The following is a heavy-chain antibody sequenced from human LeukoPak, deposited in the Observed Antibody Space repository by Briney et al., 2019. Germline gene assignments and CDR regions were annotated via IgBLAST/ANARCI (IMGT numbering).Heavy chain of an antibody. V-gene: IGHV4-4*07. Sequence: SEALSLTCTVSDASVTTYSWSWRRQPAGEGLGWIGRVFFVGATKYNPSLKSRATISADTSKNQFSLKLLSVTAADTAVYYCAKDHYGSGSYKAYFDYWGHGIQVTVSS. CDR1: DASVTTYS. J-gene: IGHJ4*01. CDR3: AKDHYGSGSYKAYFDY. CDR2: VFFVGAT. D-gene: IGHD3-10*01.